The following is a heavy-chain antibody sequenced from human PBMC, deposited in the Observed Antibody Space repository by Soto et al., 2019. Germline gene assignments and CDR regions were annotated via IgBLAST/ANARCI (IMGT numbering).Heavy chain of an antibody. CDR3: ARGYYDFWSGSHYYGMDV. D-gene: IGHD3-3*01. Sequence: SETLSLTCAVYGGSFSGYYWSWIRQPPGKGLEWIGEINHSGSTNYNPSLKSRVTISVDTSKNQFSLKLSSVTAADTAVYYCARGYYDFWSGSHYYGMDVWGQGTTVTVSS. J-gene: IGHJ6*02. CDR1: GGSFSGYY. V-gene: IGHV4-34*01. CDR2: INHSGST.